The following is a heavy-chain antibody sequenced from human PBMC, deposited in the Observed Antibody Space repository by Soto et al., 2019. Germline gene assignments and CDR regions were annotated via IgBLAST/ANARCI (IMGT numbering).Heavy chain of an antibody. V-gene: IGHV3-33*01. Sequence: GGSLRLSCAASGFTFSSYGMHWVRQAPGKGLEWVAVIWYDGSNKYYADSVKGRFTISRDNSKNTLYLQRNSLRAEDTAVYYCARVSEDYGSGSYYKNYYYYYGMDVWGQGTTVTVSS. D-gene: IGHD3-10*01. CDR3: ARVSEDYGSGSYYKNYYYYYGMDV. CDR1: GFTFSSYG. CDR2: IWYDGSNK. J-gene: IGHJ6*02.